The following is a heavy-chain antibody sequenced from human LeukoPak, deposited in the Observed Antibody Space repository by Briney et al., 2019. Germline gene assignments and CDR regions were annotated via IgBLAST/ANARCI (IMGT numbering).Heavy chain of an antibody. J-gene: IGHJ3*02. CDR2: VYSGGGT. CDR3: ARFNVVTDAFDI. V-gene: IGHV3-66*02. CDR1: GFTVSSYY. Sequence: GGSLRLSCAASGFTVSSYYMSWVRQAPGKGLEWVSVVYSGGGTYYADSVKGRFTISRDNSKNTLYLQMNSLRAEDTAVYYCARFNVVTDAFDIWGQGTMVTVSS. D-gene: IGHD2-21*02.